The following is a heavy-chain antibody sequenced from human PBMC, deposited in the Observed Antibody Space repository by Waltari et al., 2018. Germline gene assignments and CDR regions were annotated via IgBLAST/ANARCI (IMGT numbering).Heavy chain of an antibody. CDR2: IDPEDGET. CDR3: APLPGGSGQTFDY. V-gene: IGHV1-69-2*01. J-gene: IGHJ4*02. D-gene: IGHD3-10*01. Sequence: EVELVHSGAEVKKPEATVKISCKASGYTFMDYFMHWVQQAPGKGRAWMGRIDPEDGETVYSEKFQGRVTITADTSTDTAYMELSSLTSGDTAVYYCAPLPGGSGQTFDYWGQGTLVTVSS. CDR1: GYTFMDYF.